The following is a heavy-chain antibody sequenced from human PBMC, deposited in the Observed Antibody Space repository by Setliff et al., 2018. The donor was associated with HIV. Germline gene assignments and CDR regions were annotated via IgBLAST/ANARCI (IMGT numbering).Heavy chain of an antibody. Sequence: GGSLRLSCAASGFTFSGSAMHWVRPASGKGLEWVGRIRSKGYGSATAYAASVKGRFTISRDDSKNTAYLQMDSLKTEDTAVYYCTRHSTDPWSLLDYWGQGTLVTVSS. D-gene: IGHD1-1*01. J-gene: IGHJ4*02. V-gene: IGHV3-73*01. CDR2: IRSKGYGSAT. CDR1: GFTFSGSA. CDR3: TRHSTDPWSLLDY.